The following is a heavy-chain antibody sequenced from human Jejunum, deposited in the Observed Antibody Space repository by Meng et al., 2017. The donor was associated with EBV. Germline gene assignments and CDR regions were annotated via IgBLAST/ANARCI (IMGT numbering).Heavy chain of an antibody. V-gene: IGHV4-30-2*01. CDR3: ARGGPDFGDYVPFDY. D-gene: IGHD4-17*01. Sequence: QLQGSGSGRVKPSQTLSLTCAVSGDSITRGAYLWSWIRQPPGKGLEWIGNIYHIGSTYYNPSLKSRVTISVDRSKNQFSLKLTSVTAADTAVYYCARGGPDFGDYVPFDYWGQGTLVTVSS. CDR1: GDSITRGAYL. CDR2: IYHIGST. J-gene: IGHJ4*02.